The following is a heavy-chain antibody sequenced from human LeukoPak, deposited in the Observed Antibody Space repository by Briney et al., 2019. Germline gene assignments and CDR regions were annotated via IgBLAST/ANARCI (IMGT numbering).Heavy chain of an antibody. Sequence: SETLSLTCAVYGWSFSGYYWSWIRQPPGKGLEWIGVINHSGSNNYNPSLKSRVTISVDTSKNQFSLKLSSVTAADTAVYYCARIVEYCSGGSCYQYYFDYWGQGTLVTVSS. V-gene: IGHV4-34*01. CDR1: GWSFSGYY. CDR2: INHSGSN. D-gene: IGHD2-15*01. J-gene: IGHJ4*02. CDR3: ARIVEYCSGGSCYQYYFDY.